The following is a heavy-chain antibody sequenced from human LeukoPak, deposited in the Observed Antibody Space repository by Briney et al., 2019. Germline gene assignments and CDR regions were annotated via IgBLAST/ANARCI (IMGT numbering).Heavy chain of an antibody. CDR1: GVTFSTDS. CDR3: ASGDYGDYAGPSGY. D-gene: IGHD4-17*01. J-gene: IGHJ4*02. Sequence: GGSLRLSCAASGVTFSTDSMNWVRQAPGEGRGWGSSISSSRSYIYYAASVKRPFTIPRDNAKNSLYLQMNSLRADDTAVYYCASGDYGDYAGPSGYWGQGTLVTVSS. V-gene: IGHV3-21*01. CDR2: ISSSRSYI.